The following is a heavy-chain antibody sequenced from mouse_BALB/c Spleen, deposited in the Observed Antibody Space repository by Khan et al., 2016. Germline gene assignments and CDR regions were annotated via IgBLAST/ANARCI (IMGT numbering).Heavy chain of an antibody. Sequence: EVELVESGGGLVKPGGSLKLSCAASGFTFSDYYMYWVRQTPEKRLEWVATISDGGSYTYYPDSVKGRFIIFRDNVKNNLYLQMSSLKSEDTAMYYCARGGYDVYFAYWGQGTTLTVSS. CDR1: GFTFSDYY. D-gene: IGHD2-14*01. CDR2: ISDGGSYT. J-gene: IGHJ2*01. CDR3: ARGGYDVYFAY. V-gene: IGHV5-4*02.